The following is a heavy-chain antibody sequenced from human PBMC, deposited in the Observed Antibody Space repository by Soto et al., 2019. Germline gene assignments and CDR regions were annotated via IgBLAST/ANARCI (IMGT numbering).Heavy chain of an antibody. D-gene: IGHD3-16*02. CDR1: AFTFSTYA. CDR3: AKYRTRRTSAKSFDY. Sequence: RGSLRLSCAASAFTFSTYAMAWVRQAPGKGLEWVSGVSASGLNTDYADPVKGRFYISRDNSKNTVSLHMNSLRAEDTALYYCAKYRTRRTSAKSFDYWGQGALVTVSS. CDR2: VSASGLNT. J-gene: IGHJ4*02. V-gene: IGHV3-23*01.